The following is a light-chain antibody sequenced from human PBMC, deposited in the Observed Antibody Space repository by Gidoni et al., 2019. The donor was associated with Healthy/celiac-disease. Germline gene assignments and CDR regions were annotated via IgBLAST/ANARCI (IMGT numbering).Light chain of an antibody. V-gene: IGKV1-33*01. CDR3: QQYDNLPLT. J-gene: IGKJ4*01. CDR2: DAS. CDR1: QDISNY. Sequence: DIQMTQSPSSLSASVGDRVTITCQASQDISNYLNWYQQKPGKAPKLLIYDASNLETGVPSRFSGRGSGTDFTFSISSLQPEDIATYYCQQYDNLPLTFGGGTKVEIQ.